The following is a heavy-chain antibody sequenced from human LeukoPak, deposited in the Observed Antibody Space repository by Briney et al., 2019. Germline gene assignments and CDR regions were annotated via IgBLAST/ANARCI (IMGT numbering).Heavy chain of an antibody. CDR3: ARVRAAATSYFDY. V-gene: IGHV1-18*01. J-gene: IGHJ4*02. CDR1: GGTFSSYA. Sequence: ASVKVSCKASGGTFSSYAISWVRQAPGQGLEWMGWISAYNGNTNYAQKLQGRVTMTTDTSTSTAYMELRSLRSDDTAVYYCARVRAAATSYFDYWGQGTLVTVSS. D-gene: IGHD2-2*01. CDR2: ISAYNGNT.